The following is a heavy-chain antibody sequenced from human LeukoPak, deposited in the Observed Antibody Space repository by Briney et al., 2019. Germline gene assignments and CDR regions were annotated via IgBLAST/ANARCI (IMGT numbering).Heavy chain of an antibody. J-gene: IGHJ4*02. Sequence: SETLSLTCTVSGGSISSGSYYWSWIRQPAGKGLEWIVRIYTSGSTNYNPSLKSRVTISVDTSKNQFSLKLSSVTAADTAVYYCARDAEYCSSTSCYTRDYFDYWGQGTLVTVSS. CDR3: ARDAEYCSSTSCYTRDYFDY. CDR1: GGSISSGSYY. V-gene: IGHV4-61*02. CDR2: IYTSGST. D-gene: IGHD2-2*02.